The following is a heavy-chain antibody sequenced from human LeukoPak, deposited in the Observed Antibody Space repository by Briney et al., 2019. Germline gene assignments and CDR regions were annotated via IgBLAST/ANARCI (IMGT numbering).Heavy chain of an antibody. V-gene: IGHV1-69*06. Sequence: AVKVSCKASGGTFSSYAISWVRQAPGQGLEWMGGIIPIFGTANYAQKFQGRVTITADKSTSTAYMELSSLRSEDTAVYYCATLSGIAAAGLFDYWGQGTLVTVSS. J-gene: IGHJ4*02. D-gene: IGHD6-13*01. CDR3: ATLSGIAAAGLFDY. CDR2: IIPIFGTA. CDR1: GGTFSSYA.